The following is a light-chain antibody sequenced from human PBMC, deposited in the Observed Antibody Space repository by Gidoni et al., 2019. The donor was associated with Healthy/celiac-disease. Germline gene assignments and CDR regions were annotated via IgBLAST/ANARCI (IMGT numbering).Light chain of an antibody. J-gene: IGLJ2*01. CDR3: AAWDDSLNGPV. CDR1: SSNIGSNT. V-gene: IGLV1-44*01. CDR2: SNN. Sequence: QSVLTQPPSASGTPGQRVTNSCSGSSSNIGSNTVNWYQQPPGTAPKLLIYSNNQRPSGVPDRFSGSKSGTSASLAISGLQSEDEADYYCAAWDDSLNGPVFGGGTKLTVL.